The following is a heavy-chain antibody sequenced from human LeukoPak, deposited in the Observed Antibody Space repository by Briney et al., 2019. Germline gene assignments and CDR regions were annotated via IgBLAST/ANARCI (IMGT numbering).Heavy chain of an antibody. Sequence: SETLSLTCAVYGGSFSGYYWSWIRQPPGKGLEWIGEINHSGSTNYNPSLKSRVTISVDTSKNQFSLKLSSVTAADTAVYYCAEQGRRGDAFDIWGQGTMVTVSS. CDR1: GGSFSGYY. CDR3: AEQGRRGDAFDI. D-gene: IGHD1/OR15-1a*01. CDR2: INHSGST. V-gene: IGHV4-34*01. J-gene: IGHJ3*02.